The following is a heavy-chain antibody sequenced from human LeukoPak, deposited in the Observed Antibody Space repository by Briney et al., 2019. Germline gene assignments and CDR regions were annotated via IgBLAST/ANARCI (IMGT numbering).Heavy chain of an antibody. CDR1: GGSISSGSYY. CDR2: IYSSGST. J-gene: IGHJ6*03. V-gene: IGHV4-61*02. Sequence: SQTLSLTCTVSGGSISSGSYYWSWIRQPAGKGLEWIGRIYSSGSTNYNPSLKGRVTISVDTSKNQFSLKLSSVTAADTAVYYCARGAPYYYDSSGYRSGYYYMDVWGKGTTVTVSS. CDR3: ARGAPYYYDSSGYRSGYYYMDV. D-gene: IGHD3-22*01.